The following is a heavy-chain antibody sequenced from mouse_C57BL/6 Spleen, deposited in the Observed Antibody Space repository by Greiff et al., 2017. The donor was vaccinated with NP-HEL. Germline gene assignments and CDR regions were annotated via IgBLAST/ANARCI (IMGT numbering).Heavy chain of an antibody. Sequence: EVKLVESEGGLVQPGSSMKLSCTASGFTFSDYYMAWVRQVPEKGLDWVANINYDGSSPYYLDSLKSRFIISRDNAKNILYLQMSSLKSEDTATYYCARDGTAQAFDYWGQGTTLTVSS. CDR1: GFTFSDYY. D-gene: IGHD3-2*02. CDR3: ARDGTAQAFDY. CDR2: INYDGSSP. J-gene: IGHJ2*01. V-gene: IGHV5-16*01.